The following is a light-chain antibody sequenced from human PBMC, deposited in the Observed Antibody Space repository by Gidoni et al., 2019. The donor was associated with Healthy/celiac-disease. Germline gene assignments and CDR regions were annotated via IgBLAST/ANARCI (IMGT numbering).Light chain of an antibody. Sequence: SYELTPQPSVSVTPGRTARITCSADALPKQYTYWYQQKPGQAPVMVMYKETEKPSGIPERFSGSSSGTTVTLTISGVQAEDEADYYCQSPDSSVTFVVFGGGTKLTVL. CDR1: ALPKQY. J-gene: IGLJ2*01. V-gene: IGLV3-25*03. CDR3: QSPDSSVTFVV. CDR2: KET.